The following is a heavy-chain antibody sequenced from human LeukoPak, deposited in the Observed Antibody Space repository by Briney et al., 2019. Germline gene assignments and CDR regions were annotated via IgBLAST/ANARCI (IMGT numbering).Heavy chain of an antibody. CDR1: GFVFNFYA. CDR2: MSGGST. Sequence: PGGSLRLSCAASGFVFNFYAMSWVRQAPGKGLEWVSAMSGGSTYYADSVKGRFTVSRDNSKNTLYLQMNILRAEDTAVYYCAKGRIAVAGFSELDYWGQGTLVTVPS. CDR3: AKGRIAVAGFSELDY. D-gene: IGHD6-19*01. V-gene: IGHV3-23*01. J-gene: IGHJ4*02.